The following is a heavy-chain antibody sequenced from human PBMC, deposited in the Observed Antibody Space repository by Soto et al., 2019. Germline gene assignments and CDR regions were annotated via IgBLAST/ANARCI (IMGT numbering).Heavy chain of an antibody. CDR3: ASGLVTTLHY. D-gene: IGHD4-17*01. CDR2: IYHSGST. Sequence: SETLSLTCAVSGGSISSGGYSWSWIRQPPGKGLEWIGYIYHSGSTYYNPSPKNRVTISVDRSKNQFSLKLSSVTAADTAVYYCASGLVTTLHYWGQGTLVTVS. J-gene: IGHJ4*02. CDR1: GGSISSGGYS. V-gene: IGHV4-30-2*01.